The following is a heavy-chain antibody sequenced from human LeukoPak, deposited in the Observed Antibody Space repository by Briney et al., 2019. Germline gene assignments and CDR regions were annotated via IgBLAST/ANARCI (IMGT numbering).Heavy chain of an antibody. CDR3: AKDSRLVRGVPSGS. Sequence: PGGSLRLSCAASGFTFSDYYMSWIRQAPGKGLEWVSYISSSGSTIYYADSVKGRFTISRDNAKNSLYLQMNSLGAEDTAVYYCAKDSRLVRGVPSGSWGQGTLVTVSS. D-gene: IGHD3-10*01. V-gene: IGHV3-11*04. J-gene: IGHJ5*02. CDR2: ISSSGSTI. CDR1: GFTFSDYY.